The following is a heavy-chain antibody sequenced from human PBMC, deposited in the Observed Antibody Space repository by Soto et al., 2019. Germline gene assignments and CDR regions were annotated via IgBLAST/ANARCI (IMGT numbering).Heavy chain of an antibody. CDR1: GYPLTELT. Sequence: QVHLVQSGAEVRKPGASVKVSCKVSGYPLTELTMHWVRQAPGKGLEWMGGVDPGDGKTVYAQKIQGRVTMTEDTSTDTAFVELSSLRSVDTAVYYCAAGRASCRFFDWRQQLDPCGQGTPVTVSS. D-gene: IGHD3-9*01. V-gene: IGHV1-24*01. CDR2: VDPGDGKT. J-gene: IGHJ5*02. CDR3: AAGRASCRFFDWRQQLDP.